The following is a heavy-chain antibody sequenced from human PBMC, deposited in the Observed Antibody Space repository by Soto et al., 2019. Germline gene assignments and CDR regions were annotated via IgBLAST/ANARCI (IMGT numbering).Heavy chain of an antibody. V-gene: IGHV3-74*01. CDR1: GFTLSSYW. Sequence: GGSLRLSCAASGFTLSSYWMDWVRQPPGKGLVWVSRSNRDGSSTWYADSVKGRFTISRDNAKNTLYLQMNSLTAEDTAVYYCVRVARGGGMDVWGQGTTVTVSS. CDR3: VRVARGGGMDV. CDR2: SNRDGSST. J-gene: IGHJ6*02. D-gene: IGHD2-15*01.